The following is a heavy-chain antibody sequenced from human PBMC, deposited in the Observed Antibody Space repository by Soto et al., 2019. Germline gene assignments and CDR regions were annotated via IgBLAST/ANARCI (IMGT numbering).Heavy chain of an antibody. V-gene: IGHV4-59*08. CDR2: IYYSGST. Sequence: SETLSLTCTVSGGSISSYYWSWIRQPPGKGLEWIGYIYYSGSTNYNPSLKSRVTISVDTSKNQFSLKLSSVTAADTAVYYCARHIYSGYEYFDYWGQGTLVTVSS. J-gene: IGHJ4*02. CDR1: GGSISSYY. D-gene: IGHD5-12*01. CDR3: ARHIYSGYEYFDY.